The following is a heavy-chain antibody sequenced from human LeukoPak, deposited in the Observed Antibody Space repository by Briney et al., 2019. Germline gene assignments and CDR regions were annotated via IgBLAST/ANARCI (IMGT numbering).Heavy chain of an antibody. J-gene: IGHJ4*02. D-gene: IGHD3-22*01. CDR1: GGSISSYY. CDR2: LYYSGST. Sequence: SETLSLTCTVSGGSISSYYWSWIRQPPGKGLEWIGYLYYSGSTNYNPSLKSRVTISVHTSKDQFSLKLSSVTAADTAVYYCARLGYYDSSGYGPDYWGQGTLVTVSS. CDR3: ARLGYYDSSGYGPDY. V-gene: IGHV4-59*08.